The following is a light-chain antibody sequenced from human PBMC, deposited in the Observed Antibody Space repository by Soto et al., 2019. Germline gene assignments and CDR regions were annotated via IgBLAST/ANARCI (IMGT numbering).Light chain of an antibody. CDR2: EVT. V-gene: IGLV2-14*01. Sequence: QPVPTQPASVSGSPGQSITISCTGTSSDIGSHDYVSWYQHHPGKAPKLIIYEVTNRPSGVSDRFSGSKSGSTASLTISGLQAEDEADYHCTSYTSNTALVFGTGTKVTVL. CDR1: SSDIGSHDY. J-gene: IGLJ1*01. CDR3: TSYTSNTALV.